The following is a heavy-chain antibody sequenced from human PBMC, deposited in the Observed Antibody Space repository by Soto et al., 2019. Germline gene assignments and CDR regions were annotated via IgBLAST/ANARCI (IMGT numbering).Heavy chain of an antibody. CDR3: ARDDCGGDCSRPPVYGMDV. CDR1: GGYLSSYC. Sequence: SVTLCLTCTVSGGYLSSYCWSWIRQPPGKGLEWIGYIYYSGSTNYNPSLKSRVTISVDTSKNQFSLKLSSVTAADTAVYYCARDDCGGDCSRPPVYGMDVWGQGTTVTVSS. J-gene: IGHJ6*02. V-gene: IGHV4-59*01. CDR2: IYYSGST. D-gene: IGHD2-21*02.